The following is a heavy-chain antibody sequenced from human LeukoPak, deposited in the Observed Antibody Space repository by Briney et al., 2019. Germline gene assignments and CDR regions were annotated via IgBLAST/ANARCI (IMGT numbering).Heavy chain of an antibody. CDR3: AREPHGGDSGSYEDY. J-gene: IGHJ4*02. Sequence: ASVKVSCKASGGTFSRYTISWVRQAPGQGLEWMGRIIPILGIANYAQKFQGRVTITADKSTSTAYMELSSLRSEDTAVYYCAREPHGGDSGSYEDYWGQGTLVTVSS. V-gene: IGHV1-69*04. CDR2: IIPILGIA. CDR1: GGTFSRYT. D-gene: IGHD1-26*01.